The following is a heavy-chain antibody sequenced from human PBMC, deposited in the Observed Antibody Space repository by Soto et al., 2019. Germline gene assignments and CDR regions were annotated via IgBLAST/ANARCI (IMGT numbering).Heavy chain of an antibody. V-gene: IGHV1-69*12. CDR1: GGTFSSYA. D-gene: IGHD4-17*01. Sequence: QVQLVQSGAEVKKPGFSVKVSCKASGGTFSSYAISWVRQAPGQGLEWMGGIIPIFGTANYAQKFQGRVTITADDSTSTAYMELSSLRSEDTAVYYCARDRATDDYGDRGDFDYWGQGTLVTVSS. CDR2: IIPIFGTA. CDR3: ARDRATDDYGDRGDFDY. J-gene: IGHJ4*02.